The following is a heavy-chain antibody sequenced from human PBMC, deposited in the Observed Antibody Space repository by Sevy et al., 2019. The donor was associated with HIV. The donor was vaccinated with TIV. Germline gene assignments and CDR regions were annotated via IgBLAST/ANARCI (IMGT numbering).Heavy chain of an antibody. CDR3: AKGFCSGGSCPRDYYYYGMDV. V-gene: IGHV3-23*01. CDR1: GFTFSTYA. J-gene: IGHJ6*02. Sequence: GSLRLSCAASGFTFSTYAMNWVRQAPGKGLEWVSSISGSGRYTYYADSVGGRFTISRDSSKNTLYLQMNSLRADDTAVYYCAKGFCSGGSCPRDYYYYGMDVWGQGTTVTVSS. CDR2: ISGSGRYT. D-gene: IGHD2-15*01.